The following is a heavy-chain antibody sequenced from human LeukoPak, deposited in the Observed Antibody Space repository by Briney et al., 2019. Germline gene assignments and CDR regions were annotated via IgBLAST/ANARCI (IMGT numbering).Heavy chain of an antibody. Sequence: PGGSLRLSCAASGFTFSSYGMHWVRQALGKGLEWVALIWYEGNNKKYADSVKGRITISRDNSKNTLYLEMNSLRADDTAVYYCARGWGSSVYASAFDIWGQGTMVTISS. CDR2: IWYEGNNK. D-gene: IGHD3-22*01. J-gene: IGHJ3*02. V-gene: IGHV3-33*01. CDR3: ARGWGSSVYASAFDI. CDR1: GFTFSSYG.